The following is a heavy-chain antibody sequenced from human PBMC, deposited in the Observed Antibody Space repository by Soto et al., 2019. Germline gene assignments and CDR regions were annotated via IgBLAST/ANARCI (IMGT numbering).Heavy chain of an antibody. CDR1: GYTFTGYH. CDR2: INTNSGAT. Sequence: ASVKVSCKASGYTFTGYHIHWVRQAPGQGLEWMGWINTNSGATNYAQNFQGWVTMTRDTSTNTAYVQLSRLTSDDTAVYYCARGVGASNWFDPWGQGTLVTVSS. CDR3: ARGVGASNWFDP. D-gene: IGHD1-26*01. V-gene: IGHV1-2*04. J-gene: IGHJ5*02.